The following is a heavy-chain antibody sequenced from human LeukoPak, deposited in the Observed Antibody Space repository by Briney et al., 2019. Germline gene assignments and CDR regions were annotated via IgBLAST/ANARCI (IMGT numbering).Heavy chain of an antibody. Sequence: SVMVSCKASGGTFSSYAISWVRQAPGQGLEWMGRIIPILGIANYAQKFQGRVTITADKSTSTAYMELSSLRSEDTAVYYCARGVRIVVVTAIYRFDPWGQGTLVTVSS. V-gene: IGHV1-69*04. CDR3: ARGVRIVVVTAIYRFDP. D-gene: IGHD2-21*02. CDR2: IIPILGIA. CDR1: GGTFSSYA. J-gene: IGHJ5*02.